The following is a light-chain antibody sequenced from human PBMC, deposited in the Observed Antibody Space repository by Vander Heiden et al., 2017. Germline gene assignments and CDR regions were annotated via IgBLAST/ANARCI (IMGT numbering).Light chain of an antibody. J-gene: IGKJ3*01. CDR1: QDISNY. V-gene: IGKV1-33*01. Sequence: DIQMTQSPSSLSPSVGDRVTITCQASQDISNYLNWYQQKPGKAPKLLIYDASNLETRVPSRFSGSGSGKDITFTISSLQHEDIATYYCQQDDNLPLTFGPGTKVDIK. CDR3: QQDDNLPLT. CDR2: DAS.